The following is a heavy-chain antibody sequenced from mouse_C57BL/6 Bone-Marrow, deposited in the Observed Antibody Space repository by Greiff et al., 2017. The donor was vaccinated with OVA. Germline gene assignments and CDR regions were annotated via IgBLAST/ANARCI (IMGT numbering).Heavy chain of an antibody. CDR3: ARHEDPGAAQASYYYAMDY. D-gene: IGHD3-2*02. CDR2: FYPGSGSI. CDR1: GYTFTEYT. Sequence: VKVVESGAELVKPGASVKLSCKASGYTFTEYTIHWVKQRSGQGLEWIGWFYPGSGSIKYNEKFKDKATLTADKASITVYMELIRLTSEDSAVSFCARHEDPGAAQASYYYAMDYWGQGTSVTVSS. J-gene: IGHJ4*01. V-gene: IGHV1-62-2*01.